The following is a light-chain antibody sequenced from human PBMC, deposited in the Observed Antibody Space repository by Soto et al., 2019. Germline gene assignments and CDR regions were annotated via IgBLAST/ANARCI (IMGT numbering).Light chain of an antibody. CDR2: EVS. CDR1: SSDVGGYNY. Sequence: QSALTQPASVSGSPGQSITLSCTGTSSDVGGYNYVSWDQQHPGKAPKLMIYEVSNRPSGVSNRFSGSKSGNTASLTISGLQAEDEADYYCSSYTSSSTRLYVFGTGTKLTVL. V-gene: IGLV2-14*01. J-gene: IGLJ1*01. CDR3: SSYTSSSTRLYV.